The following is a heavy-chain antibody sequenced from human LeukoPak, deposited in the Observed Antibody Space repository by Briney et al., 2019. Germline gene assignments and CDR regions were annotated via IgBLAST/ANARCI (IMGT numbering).Heavy chain of an antibody. CDR1: GGSISSYY. J-gene: IGHJ6*02. D-gene: IGHD3-10*01. CDR2: IYYSGST. V-gene: IGHV4-59*01. Sequence: SETLSLTCTVSGGSISSYYWSWIRQPPGKGLEWIGYIYYSGSTNYNPSLKSRVTISVDTSKNQFSLKLSSVTAADTAVYYCARGKVWFEEFSGMDVWGQGTTVTVSS. CDR3: ARGKVWFEEFSGMDV.